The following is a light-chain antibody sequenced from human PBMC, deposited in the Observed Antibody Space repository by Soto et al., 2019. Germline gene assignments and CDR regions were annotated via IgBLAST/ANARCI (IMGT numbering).Light chain of an antibody. V-gene: IGKV3-15*01. CDR1: RSVSST. CDR3: QHYKNWPIT. CDR2: GAP. J-gene: IGKJ5*01. Sequence: EILMKQSPATRSVSPAERATLSCRARRSVSSTLAWYQENPGQPPSRLIYGAPTRATGIPAGFSGSGSGTAFTLTISSLQAADFAVYPCQHYKNWPITFGQGTRLE.